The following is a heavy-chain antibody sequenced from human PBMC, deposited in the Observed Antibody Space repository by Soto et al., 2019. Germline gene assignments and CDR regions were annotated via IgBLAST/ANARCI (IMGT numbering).Heavy chain of an antibody. J-gene: IGHJ4*02. Sequence: GGSLRLSCAASGFTFSSYAMGWVRQGPGKGLEWVAVVSIGGSTHYADSVRGRFTIARDNSKNTLSLQMNSLTAEDTAVYFCAKRRGAGGHFDYWGQGALVTVSS. V-gene: IGHV3-23*01. CDR3: AKRRGAGGHFDY. CDR2: VSIGGST. D-gene: IGHD2-15*01. CDR1: GFTFSSYA.